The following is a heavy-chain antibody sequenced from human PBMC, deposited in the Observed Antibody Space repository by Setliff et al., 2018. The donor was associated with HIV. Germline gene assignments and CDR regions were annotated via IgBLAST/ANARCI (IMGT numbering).Heavy chain of an antibody. Sequence: PGGSLRLSCAASGLTFSSYTMNWVRQAPGKGLEWASSISSSSSYIYYADSVKGRFTISRDNAKNSLYLQMNSLRAEDTAVYYCARDRAESYYYYYYYMDVWGKGTTVTVSS. CDR2: ISSSSSYI. CDR3: ARDRAESYYYYYYYMDV. CDR1: GLTFSSYT. V-gene: IGHV3-21*01. D-gene: IGHD3-10*01. J-gene: IGHJ6*03.